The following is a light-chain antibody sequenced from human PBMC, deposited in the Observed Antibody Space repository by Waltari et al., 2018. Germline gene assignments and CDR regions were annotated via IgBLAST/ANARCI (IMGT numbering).Light chain of an antibody. J-gene: IGKJ4*01. V-gene: IGKV1-39*01. Sequence: DIQMTQSPSSLSASVGDRVTITCRASQKIYTYLNWYQQKAGKAPNLLISSVSTLQSGVPSRFSGSGSGTEFTLTISSLEPEDFAVYYCQQRNNWPLTFGGGTKVEIK. CDR1: QKIYTY. CDR2: SVS. CDR3: QQRNNWPLT.